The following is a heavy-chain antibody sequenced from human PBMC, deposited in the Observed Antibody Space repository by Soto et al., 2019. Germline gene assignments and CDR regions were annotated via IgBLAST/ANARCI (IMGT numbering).Heavy chain of an antibody. Sequence: HPGGSLRLSCAASGFTFSSYSMNWVRQAPGKGLEWVSYISSSSSTIYYADSVKGRFTISRDNAKNSLYLQMNSLRAEDTAVYYCARTGDFTPYYYYMGVWGKGTTVTVSS. CDR1: GFTFSSYS. J-gene: IGHJ6*03. D-gene: IGHD4-17*01. V-gene: IGHV3-48*01. CDR2: ISSSSSTI. CDR3: ARTGDFTPYYYYMGV.